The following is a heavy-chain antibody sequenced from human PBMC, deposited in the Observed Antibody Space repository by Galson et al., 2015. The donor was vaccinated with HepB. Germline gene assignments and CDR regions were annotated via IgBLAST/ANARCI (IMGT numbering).Heavy chain of an antibody. J-gene: IGHJ2*01. V-gene: IGHV1-69*13. CDR1: GGTFSSYA. D-gene: IGHD2-21*02. Sequence: SVKVSCKASGGTFSSYAINWVRQAPGQGLEWVGGIIPIFGTANYAQKFQGRVTITADESTSTAYMELSSLRSEDTAVYYCASSADTISLVTAMIVCYSDLSGRASRVTVSS. CDR3: ASSADTISLVTAMIVCYSDL. CDR2: IIPIFGTA.